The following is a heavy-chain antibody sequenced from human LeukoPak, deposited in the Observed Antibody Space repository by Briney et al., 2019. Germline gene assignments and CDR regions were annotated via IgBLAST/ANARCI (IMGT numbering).Heavy chain of an antibody. CDR1: GFTFSSYA. J-gene: IGHJ4*02. CDR3: AKDLYSNYGPADY. CDR2: IDGGGVNT. Sequence: GGSLRLSCAASGFTFSSYAMSWVRQAPGKGLEWVSTIDGGGVNTHYADSVGGRFTISRDNSKNTLFLQMNSLRDEDTAVYYCAKDLYSNYGPADYWGQGNLVTVSS. D-gene: IGHD4-11*01. V-gene: IGHV3-23*01.